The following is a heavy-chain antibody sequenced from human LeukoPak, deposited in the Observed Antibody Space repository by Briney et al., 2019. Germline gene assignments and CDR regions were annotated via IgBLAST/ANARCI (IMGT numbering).Heavy chain of an antibody. CDR2: IYYSGST. V-gene: IGHV4-31*03. D-gene: IGHD6-6*01. J-gene: IGHJ5*02. CDR3: ARDRGYSSSSAAIGWFDP. Sequence: PSETLSLTCTVSGGSISSGGYYWSWIRQHPGKGLEWIGYIYYSGSTYYNPSLKSRVTISVDTSKNQFSLKLSSVTAADTAVYYCARDRGYSSSSAAIGWFDPWGQGTLVTVYS. CDR1: GGSISSGGYY.